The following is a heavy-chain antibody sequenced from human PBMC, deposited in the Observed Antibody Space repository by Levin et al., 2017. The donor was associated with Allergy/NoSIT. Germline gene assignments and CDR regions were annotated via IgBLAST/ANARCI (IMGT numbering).Heavy chain of an antibody. CDR3: ARGAASGTPYDLDS. J-gene: IGHJ5*01. CDR1: GFTFSGYY. CDR2: INPNSRGI. V-gene: IGHV1-2*06. D-gene: IGHD3-3*01. Sequence: ASVKVSCKASGFTFSGYYVHWVRQVPGQGLEWLGRINPNSRGINYAQKFQGRVNMTSDSSIRTAYVELSRLTSDDTAVYYCARGAASGTPYDLDSWGQGTLVTVSS.